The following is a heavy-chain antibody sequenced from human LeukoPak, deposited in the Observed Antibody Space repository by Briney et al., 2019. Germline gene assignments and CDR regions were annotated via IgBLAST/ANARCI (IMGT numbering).Heavy chain of an antibody. Sequence: GGSLRLSCAASGLTVGRNYMTWVRQAPGKGLEWVSIIYSGGTTYYADSVKGRFTISRDISKNTLYLQMNSLRVEDTALYYCAREGSGYADAFDIWGQGTMVTVSS. J-gene: IGHJ3*02. CDR2: IYSGGTT. D-gene: IGHD5-12*01. CDR3: AREGSGYADAFDI. CDR1: GLTVGRNY. V-gene: IGHV3-53*01.